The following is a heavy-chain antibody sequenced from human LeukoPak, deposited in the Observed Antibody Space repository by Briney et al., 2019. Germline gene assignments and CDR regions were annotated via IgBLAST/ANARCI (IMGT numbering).Heavy chain of an antibody. CDR3: ARHDLRRREGID. V-gene: IGHV4-59*08. J-gene: IGHJ4*02. D-gene: IGHD6-13*01. Sequence: SETLSLTCTVSGGSISSYYWSWIRQPPGKGLEWVGYIYNSGSANYNPSLRSRVTISVDTSKNQFSLKLSSVTAADTAVYYCARHDLRRREGIDWGQGTLVTVSS. CDR2: IYNSGSA. CDR1: GGSISSYY.